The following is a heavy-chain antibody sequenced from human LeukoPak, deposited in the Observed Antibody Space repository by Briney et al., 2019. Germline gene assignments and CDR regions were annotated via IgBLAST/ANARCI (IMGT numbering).Heavy chain of an antibody. CDR1: GGSISSYY. CDR2: IYYSGSA. Sequence: SETLSLTCTVSGGSISSYYWSWIRQPPGKGLEWIGSIYYSGSAYYNPSLKSRVTISVDTSKNQFSLKLSSVTAADTAVYYCARETSQKGAHYMDVWGKGTTVTISS. V-gene: IGHV4-59*01. D-gene: IGHD3-16*01. CDR3: ARETSQKGAHYMDV. J-gene: IGHJ6*03.